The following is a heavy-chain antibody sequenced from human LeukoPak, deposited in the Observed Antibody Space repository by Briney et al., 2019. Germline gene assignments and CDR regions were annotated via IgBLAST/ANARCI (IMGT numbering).Heavy chain of an antibody. Sequence: AGGSLRLSCAASGFILSGYAMHWVRQAPGKGLEWVAVISYDGGKTYYADSVKGRFTISRDNSKSTLYLQMNSLRSEDTAVYYCARGFNDFWSGSQLEYWGQGTLVTVSS. D-gene: IGHD3-3*01. V-gene: IGHV3-30-3*01. CDR1: GFILSGYA. CDR3: ARGFNDFWSGSQLEY. CDR2: ISYDGGKT. J-gene: IGHJ4*02.